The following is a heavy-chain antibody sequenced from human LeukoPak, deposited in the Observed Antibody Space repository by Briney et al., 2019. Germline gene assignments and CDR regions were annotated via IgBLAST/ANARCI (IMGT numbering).Heavy chain of an antibody. V-gene: IGHV3-74*01. CDR2: INCNGSST. D-gene: IGHD3-22*01. Sequence: PGGSLRLSCAASGFTFSSYWMHWVRQAPGKGLVWVSRINCNGSSTSYADSVKGRFTISRDNAKNTLYLQMNSLRAEDTAVYYCARGGHYYDSSAYYGGTNFDCWGQGTLVTVSS. CDR3: ARGGHYYDSSAYYGGTNFDC. J-gene: IGHJ4*02. CDR1: GFTFSSYW.